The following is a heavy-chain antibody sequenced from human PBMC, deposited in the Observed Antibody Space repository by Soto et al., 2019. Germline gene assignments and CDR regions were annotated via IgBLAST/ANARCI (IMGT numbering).Heavy chain of an antibody. CDR2: ISAYNGNT. CDR3: ARERMVQGVMGRYYYYGMDV. D-gene: IGHD3-10*01. V-gene: IGHV1-18*01. CDR1: GYTFTSYG. Sequence: ASVKVSCKASGYTFTSYGISWVRQAPGQGLEWMGWISAYNGNTNYAQRLQGRVTMTTDTSTSTAYMELRRLRSDDTAVYYCARERMVQGVMGRYYYYGMDVWGQGTTVTVSS. J-gene: IGHJ6*02.